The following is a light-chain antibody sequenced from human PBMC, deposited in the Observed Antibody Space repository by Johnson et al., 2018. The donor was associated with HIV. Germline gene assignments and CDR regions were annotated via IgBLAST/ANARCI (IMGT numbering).Light chain of an antibody. Sequence: QSVLTQPPSVSAAPGQKVAISCSGSSSNIGNNYVSWYQQLPGTAPKLLIYENNKRPSGIPDRFSGSKSGTSATLGITGLQTGDEADYYCGTWDSSLSAYVFGMVTKSTVL. J-gene: IGLJ1*01. CDR3: GTWDSSLSAYV. V-gene: IGLV1-51*02. CDR2: ENN. CDR1: SSNIGNNY.